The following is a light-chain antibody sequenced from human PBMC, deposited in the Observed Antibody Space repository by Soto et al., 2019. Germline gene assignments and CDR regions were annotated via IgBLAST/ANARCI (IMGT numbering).Light chain of an antibody. CDR2: HAS. V-gene: IGKV1-33*01. J-gene: IGKJ4*01. CDR3: QQYDNVPLT. Sequence: DLQMTQSPSSLSASAGDRVSISCQASQDITNYLNWYQQKPGRAPKLLIYHASNFETGVPSRFSGSKSGTNFNFTISSLQPEDVATYYCQQYDNVPLTFGGGTKVEIK. CDR1: QDITNY.